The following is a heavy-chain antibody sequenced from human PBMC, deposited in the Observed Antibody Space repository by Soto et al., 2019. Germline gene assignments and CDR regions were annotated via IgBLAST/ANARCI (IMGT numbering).Heavy chain of an antibody. J-gene: IGHJ4*02. V-gene: IGHV3-64D*06. CDR1: GCXFSTYA. CDR3: VRALSSGWDPGFDY. D-gene: IGHD6-19*01. Sequence: PGGSLXLSCTASGCXFSTYAVHRVRQAPGKGLEYVSAISTNGVSTYYADSVKGRFTISRDDSRNTLYLQMSSLRAEDTAVYYCVRALSSGWDPGFDYWGEGTLGTGSS. CDR2: ISTNGVST.